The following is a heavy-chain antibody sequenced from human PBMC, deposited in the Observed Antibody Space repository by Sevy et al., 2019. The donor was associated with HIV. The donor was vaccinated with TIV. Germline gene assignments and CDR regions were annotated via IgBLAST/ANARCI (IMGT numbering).Heavy chain of an antibody. CDR1: GASISSGGHY. Sequence: SETLSLTCTVSGASISSGGHYWSWIRQHPGKGLELIGTMYYSGSTYYSPSLTSRVTISRDTSKNQFSLSLKSVTAADTAVYYCARHYDSRGGAGYDPDAFDMWGQGTMVTVSS. CDR3: ARHYDSRGGAGYDPDAFDM. CDR2: MYYSGST. J-gene: IGHJ3*02. D-gene: IGHD3-22*01. V-gene: IGHV4-31*03.